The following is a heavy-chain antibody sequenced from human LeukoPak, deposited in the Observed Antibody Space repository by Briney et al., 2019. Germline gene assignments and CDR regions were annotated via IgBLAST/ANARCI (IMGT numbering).Heavy chain of an antibody. CDR1: EFTFSSYS. V-gene: IGHV3-21*01. D-gene: IGHD5-18*01. J-gene: IGHJ4*02. CDR2: ISSIRNYI. CDR3: ARLRGGYNYALGPFDY. Sequence: GGSLRLSCEASEFTFSSYSINRVRQAPGKGLEWVSSISSIRNYIYYADSVRGRFTISRDNARNSLYLQMNSLRAEDTAVYYCARLRGGYNYALGPFDYWGQGTLVTVSS.